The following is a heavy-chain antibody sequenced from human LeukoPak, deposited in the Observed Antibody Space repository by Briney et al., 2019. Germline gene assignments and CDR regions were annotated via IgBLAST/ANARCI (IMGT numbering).Heavy chain of an antibody. Sequence: PSETLSLTCAVYGGSFSGYYWSWIRQPPGKGLEWIGEINHSGSTNYNPSLKSRVTISVDTSKNQFSLKLSSVTAADTAVYYCARASIAARRLMSWGQGTLVTVSS. CDR1: GGSFSGYY. V-gene: IGHV4-34*01. CDR3: ARASIAARRLMS. CDR2: INHSGST. J-gene: IGHJ4*02. D-gene: IGHD6-6*01.